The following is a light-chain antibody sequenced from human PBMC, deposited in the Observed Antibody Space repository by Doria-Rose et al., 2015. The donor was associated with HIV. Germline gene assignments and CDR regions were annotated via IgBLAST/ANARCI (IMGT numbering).Light chain of an antibody. Sequence: EIVLTQSPGTLSLSPGERATLSCRASQSFSSTYLAWYQRKPGQAPSLLIYDGSTRATGIPDRFSASGSGTDFTLTINRLEPEDFALYYCHQYGTSWTFGQGTKV. V-gene: IGKV3-20*01. CDR3: HQYGTSWT. CDR2: DGS. J-gene: IGKJ1*01. CDR1: QSFSSTY.